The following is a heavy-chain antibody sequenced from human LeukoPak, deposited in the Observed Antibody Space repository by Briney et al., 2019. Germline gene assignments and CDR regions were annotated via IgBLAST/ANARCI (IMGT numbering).Heavy chain of an antibody. CDR2: ISVTGSSA. V-gene: IGHV3-23*01. CDR3: AKDRGSTGWSDY. J-gene: IGHJ4*02. CDR1: GFTYSSYA. Sequence: PGGSLRLSCAASGFTYSSYAMTWVRQAPGRGLEWVSSISVTGSSAYYADSVEGRFTISRDNSMNTVDLQMNSLRADDTAVYYCAKDRGSTGWSDYWGQGTLVTVSS. D-gene: IGHD6-19*01.